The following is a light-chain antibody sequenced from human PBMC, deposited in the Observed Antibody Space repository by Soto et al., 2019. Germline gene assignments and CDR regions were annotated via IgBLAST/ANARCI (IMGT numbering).Light chain of an antibody. CDR1: RSVNGH. CDR3: QQYNTSLWT. V-gene: IGKV3-15*01. J-gene: IGKJ1*01. CDR2: GAS. Sequence: EVVMTQSPATLSVSPGERVTLSCRGSRSVNGHLAWYQQKPGQAPRLLIHGASTRATGIPARFSGSGFGTEFILTISSLQSEDFAVYYCQQYNTSLWTFGQGTKVE.